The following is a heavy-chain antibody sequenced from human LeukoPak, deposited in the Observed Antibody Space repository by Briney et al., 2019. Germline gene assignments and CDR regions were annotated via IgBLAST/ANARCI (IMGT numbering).Heavy chain of an antibody. J-gene: IGHJ4*02. CDR2: IYYSGST. CDR1: GGSISSYY. D-gene: IGHD2-21*02. V-gene: IGHV4-59*01. CDR3: ARVGDYFFDY. Sequence: PSETLSLTCTVSGGSISSYYWGWIRQPPGKGLEWIGYIYYSGSTNYNPSLKSRVTISVDTSNQFSLKLSSVTAADTAIYYCARVGDYFFDYWGQGTLVTVSS.